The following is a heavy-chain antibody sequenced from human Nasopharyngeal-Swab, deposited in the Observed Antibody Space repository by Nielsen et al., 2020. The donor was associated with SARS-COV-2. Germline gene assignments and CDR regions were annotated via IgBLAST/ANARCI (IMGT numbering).Heavy chain of an antibody. Sequence: GESLKISCAASGFTFSSYWMSWVRQAPGKGLEWVANIKQDGSEKYYVDSVKGRFTISSDNAKNSVYLQINSLRAEDTAVYYCARVGSSSWQFDYWGQGTLVTVSS. V-gene: IGHV3-7*01. J-gene: IGHJ4*02. CDR2: IKQDGSEK. CDR3: ARVGSSSWQFDY. CDR1: GFTFSSYW. D-gene: IGHD6-13*01.